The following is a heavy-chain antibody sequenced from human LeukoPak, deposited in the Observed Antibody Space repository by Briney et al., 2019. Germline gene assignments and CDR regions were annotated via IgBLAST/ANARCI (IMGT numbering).Heavy chain of an antibody. CDR2: IYYGGST. Sequence: SETLSLTCTVSGGSISSYYWSWIRQPPGKGLEWIGYIYYGGSTNYNPSLTSRVTISVDTSKNQFSLKLSSVTAADTAVYYCARDGSGYEVDAFHIWGQGTMVTVSS. CDR1: GGSISSYY. D-gene: IGHD5-12*01. V-gene: IGHV4-59*01. J-gene: IGHJ3*02. CDR3: ARDGSGYEVDAFHI.